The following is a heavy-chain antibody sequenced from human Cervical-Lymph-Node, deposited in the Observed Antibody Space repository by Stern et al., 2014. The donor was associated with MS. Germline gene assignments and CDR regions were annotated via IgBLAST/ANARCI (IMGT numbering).Heavy chain of an antibody. V-gene: IGHV1-18*01. D-gene: IGHD2-2*01. CDR3: ARDPICSSTSCQYYDYGMDV. J-gene: IGHJ6*02. CDR2: ISGSNGKT. Sequence: QVQLVQSGAEVKKPGASGKVSCKASGYTFTSYAISWVRQAPGQGLEWMGWISGSNGKTKYSQKFQGRVTMTTDTSTNTAYMDVRSLGSDDTAVYYCARDPICSSTSCQYYDYGMDVWGQGTTVTVSS. CDR1: GYTFTSYA.